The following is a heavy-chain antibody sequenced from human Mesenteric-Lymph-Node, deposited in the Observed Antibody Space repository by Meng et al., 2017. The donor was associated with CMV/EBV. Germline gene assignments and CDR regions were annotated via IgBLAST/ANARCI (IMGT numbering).Heavy chain of an antibody. CDR3: AREGYYYYYGMDV. J-gene: IGHJ6*02. Sequence: GESLKISCAASGFIFSSKWMTWVRQAPGEGLEGLANISPDGSERYYADSVKGRFTISRDNAKDSVFLQMNSLRAEDTAVYYCAREGYYYYYGMDVWGQGTTVTVSS. CDR1: GFIFSSKW. V-gene: IGHV3-7*01. CDR2: ISPDGSER.